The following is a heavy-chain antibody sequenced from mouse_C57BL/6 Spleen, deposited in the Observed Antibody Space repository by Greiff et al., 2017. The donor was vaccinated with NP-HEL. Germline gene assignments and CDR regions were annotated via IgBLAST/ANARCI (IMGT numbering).Heavy chain of an antibody. J-gene: IGHJ2*01. D-gene: IGHD2-5*01. CDR1: GYTFTDYY. V-gene: IGHV1-26*01. CDR3: ARAYYSTPYFDY. CDR2: INPNNGGT. Sequence: VQLQQSGPELVKPGASVKISCKASGYTFTDYYMNWVKQSHGKSLEWIGDINPNNGGTSYNQKFKGKATLTVDKSSSTAYMELRSLTSEDSAVYYCARAYYSTPYFDYWGQGTTLTVSS.